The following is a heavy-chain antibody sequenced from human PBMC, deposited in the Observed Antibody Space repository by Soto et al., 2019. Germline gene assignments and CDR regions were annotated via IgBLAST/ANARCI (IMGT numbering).Heavy chain of an antibody. CDR2: ISYDGSNK. V-gene: IGHV3-30*03. CDR1: GFTFSSYG. D-gene: IGHD3-16*01. Sequence: GSLRLSCAASGFTFSSYGMHWVRQAPGKGLGWVAVISYDGSNKYYADSVKGRFTISRDNSKNTLYLQMNSLRAEDTAVYYCIMITFGGVPIWGQGTLVTVSS. CDR3: IMITFGGVPI. J-gene: IGHJ4*02.